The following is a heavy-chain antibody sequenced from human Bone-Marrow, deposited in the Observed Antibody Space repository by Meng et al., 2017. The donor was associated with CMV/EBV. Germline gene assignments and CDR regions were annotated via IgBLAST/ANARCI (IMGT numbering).Heavy chain of an antibody. CDR1: GGSISSSSYY. CDR2: IYYSGST. CDR3: ARVIGSLVDELPWYFDY. J-gene: IGHJ4*02. Sequence: LQLQDSGPGLVKPSESLPLTCTVSGGSISSSSYYWGWIRQPPGKGLEWIGSIYYSGSTYYNPSLKSRVTISVDTSKNQFSLKLSSVTAADTAVYYCARVIGSLVDELPWYFDYWGQGTLVTVSS. V-gene: IGHV4-39*07. D-gene: IGHD3-10*01.